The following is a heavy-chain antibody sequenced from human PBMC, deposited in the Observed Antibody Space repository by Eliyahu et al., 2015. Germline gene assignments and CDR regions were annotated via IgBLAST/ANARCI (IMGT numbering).Heavy chain of an antibody. CDR1: GFTFKTYA. D-gene: IGHD3-16*01. CDR3: ARDLWGSGGNLDS. CDR2: ISGSGIQT. V-gene: IGHV3-23*01. J-gene: IGHJ4*02. Sequence: EVQLLESGGALVQPGGSLRLSCVVSGFTFKTYAMSWVRPAPGKGVEWVSGISGSGIQTYXADSVKGRFTISRDNSKSTLYVQMSSLRAEDTAIYFCARDLWGSGGNLDSWGQGTLVTVSS.